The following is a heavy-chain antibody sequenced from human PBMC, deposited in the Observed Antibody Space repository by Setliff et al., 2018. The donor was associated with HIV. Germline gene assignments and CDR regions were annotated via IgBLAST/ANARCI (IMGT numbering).Heavy chain of an antibody. CDR3: AGGSGLVYYYYMDV. V-gene: IGHV4-4*08. J-gene: IGHJ6*03. CDR1: GGSISSYY. CDR2: IYTSGIT. Sequence: SETLSLTCTVSGGSISSYYWSWIRKPPGKGLEWIGYIYTSGITNYNPSLKSRFTISVDTSKNQFSLKLSSVTAADTAVYYRAGGSGLVYYYYMDVWGKGTTVTVSS. D-gene: IGHD3-22*01.